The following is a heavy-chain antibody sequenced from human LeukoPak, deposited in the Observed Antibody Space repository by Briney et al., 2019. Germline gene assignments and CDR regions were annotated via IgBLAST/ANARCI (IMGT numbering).Heavy chain of an antibody. Sequence: QPGRSLRLSCAASGFAFSTYTIHWVRQTPGKGLEWVAVISDDGSNKYFAESVKARFTISRDNSKNTLYLQMNSLGAEDTALYYCARDRTGNYDAFDVWGQGTTVTVSS. V-gene: IGHV3-30-3*01. CDR3: ARDRTGNYDAFDV. CDR1: GFAFSTYT. J-gene: IGHJ3*01. CDR2: ISDDGSNK. D-gene: IGHD1-7*01.